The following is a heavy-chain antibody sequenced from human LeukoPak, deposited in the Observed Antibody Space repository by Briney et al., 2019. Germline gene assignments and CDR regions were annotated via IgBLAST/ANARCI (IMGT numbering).Heavy chain of an antibody. CDR2: ISSSSSYI. V-gene: IGHV3-21*01. CDR1: GFIFSSYS. CDR3: AKGLTTMVRGATPIYYYYMDV. Sequence: GGSLRLSCAASGFIFSSYSMNWVRQAPGKGLEWVSSISSSSSYIYYADSVKGRFTISRDNSKNTLYLQMNSLRAEDTAVYYCAKGLTTMVRGATPIYYYYMDVWGKGTTVTISS. D-gene: IGHD3-10*01. J-gene: IGHJ6*03.